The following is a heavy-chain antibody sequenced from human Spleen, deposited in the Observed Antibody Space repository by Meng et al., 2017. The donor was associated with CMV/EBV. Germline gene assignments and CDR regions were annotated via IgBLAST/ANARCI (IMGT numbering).Heavy chain of an antibody. V-gene: IGHV4-38-2*02. CDR1: GYSISSGYY. D-gene: IGHD6-13*01. CDR2: IYHSGST. Sequence: GSLRLSCTVSGYSISSGYYWGGVRQPPGKGLEWIGSIYHSGSTYYNPSLKSRVTISVDTSKNQFSLKLSSVTAADTAVYYCARDGIAAAGLDYWGQGTLVTVSS. CDR3: ARDGIAAAGLDY. J-gene: IGHJ4*02.